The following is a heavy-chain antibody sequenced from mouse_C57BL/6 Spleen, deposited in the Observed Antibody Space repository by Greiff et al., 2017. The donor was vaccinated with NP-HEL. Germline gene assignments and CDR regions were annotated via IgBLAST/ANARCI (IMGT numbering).Heavy chain of an antibody. Sequence: VQLQQSGPVLVKPGASVKMSCTASGYTFTDYYMNWVKQSHGKSLEWIGVINPYNGGTSYNQKFKGKATLTVDTSSSTAYLELNSLTSEDAAFYYCASQYGNWYFDVWGTGTTVTVSS. D-gene: IGHD2-1*01. CDR2: INPYNGGT. CDR3: ASQYGNWYFDV. CDR1: GYTFTDYY. J-gene: IGHJ1*03. V-gene: IGHV1-19*01.